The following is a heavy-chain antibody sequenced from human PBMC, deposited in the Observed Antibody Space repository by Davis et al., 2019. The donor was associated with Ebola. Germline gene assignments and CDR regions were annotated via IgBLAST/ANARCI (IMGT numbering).Heavy chain of an antibody. CDR3: ARSRDYGDYRWNYYYYYGMDV. CDR1: GFTFSSYA. J-gene: IGHJ6*02. Sequence: PGGSLRLSCAASGFTFSSYAMSWVRQAPGKGLEWVSAISGSGGSTYYADSVKGRFTISRDNSKNSLYLQMNSLGDEDTAVYYCARSRDYGDYRWNYYYYYGMDVWGQGTTVTVSS. V-gene: IGHV3-23*01. D-gene: IGHD4-17*01. CDR2: ISGSGGST.